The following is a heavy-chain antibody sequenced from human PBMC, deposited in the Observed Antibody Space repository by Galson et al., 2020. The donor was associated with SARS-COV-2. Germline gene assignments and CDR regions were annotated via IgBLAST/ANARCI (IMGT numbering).Heavy chain of an antibody. V-gene: IGHV3-30*18. J-gene: IGHJ6*02. D-gene: IGHD3-16*01. CDR2: ISYDGSNK. CDR3: AKEGGSYAYYYYGMDV. Sequence: PGGSLRLSCAASGFTFSSYGMHWVRQAPGTGLEWVVLISYDGSNKYYGDSVKGRITISRDNSKNSLYLQVNSLRAEDTAVYYCAKEGGSYAYYYYGMDVWGLGTTVTVSS. CDR1: GFTFSSYG.